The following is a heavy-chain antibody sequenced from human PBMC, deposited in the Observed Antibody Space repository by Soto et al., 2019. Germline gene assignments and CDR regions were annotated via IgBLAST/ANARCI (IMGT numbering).Heavy chain of an antibody. CDR2: IIPILGIA. V-gene: IGHV1-69*02. J-gene: IGHJ4*02. CDR1: GGTFSSYT. Sequence: SVKVSCKASGGTFSSYTISWVRQAPGQGLEWMGRIIPILGIANYAQKFQGRVTITADKSTSTAYMELSSLRSVDTATYYSAHRRGDLLTGHYYFDYWGQGTLVTVSS. D-gene: IGHD3-9*01. CDR3: AHRRGDLLTGHYYFDY.